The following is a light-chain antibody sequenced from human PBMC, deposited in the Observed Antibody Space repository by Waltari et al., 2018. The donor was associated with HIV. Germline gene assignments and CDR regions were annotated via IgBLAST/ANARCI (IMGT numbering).Light chain of an antibody. CDR1: QSVSGY. J-gene: IGKJ1*01. V-gene: IGKV3-11*01. CDR2: DAS. CDR3: QQRSNWLWT. Sequence: EIVLTQSPATLSLSPGERATLSCRASQSVSGYLAWYQQKPGQAPRLLIYDASSRATGIPARFSGSESGTDFTLTISSLEPEDFAVYFCQQRSNWLWTFGQGTKVEIK.